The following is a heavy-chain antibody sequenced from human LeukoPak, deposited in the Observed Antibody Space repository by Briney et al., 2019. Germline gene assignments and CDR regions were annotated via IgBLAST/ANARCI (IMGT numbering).Heavy chain of an antibody. D-gene: IGHD3-10*01. CDR2: IYTSGST. J-gene: IGHJ6*02. Sequence: SETLSLTCTVSGGSISSHYWSWIRQPAGKGLEWIGRIYTSGSTNYNPSLKSRVTMSVDTSKNQFSLKLSSVTAADTAVYYCARSITMVRGGYYYYYGMDVWGQGTTVTVSS. CDR3: ARSITMVRGGYYYYYGMDV. V-gene: IGHV4-4*07. CDR1: GGSISSHY.